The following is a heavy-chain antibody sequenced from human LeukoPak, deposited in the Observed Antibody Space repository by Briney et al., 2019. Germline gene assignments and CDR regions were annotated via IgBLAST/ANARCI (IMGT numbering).Heavy chain of an antibody. CDR1: GFSFSNDA. D-gene: IGHD2-2*01. CDR3: AKIGGYCIRSSCYGWAFDI. Sequence: GGSLRLSCAASGFSFSNDAMSWVRQAPGKGLEWVSASGAGGTTYYADSVKGRFTISRGSSKSMLYLQMNGLRAEDTAIYYCAKIGGYCIRSSCYGWAFDIWGLGTMVTVSS. V-gene: IGHV3-23*01. J-gene: IGHJ3*02. CDR2: SGAGGTT.